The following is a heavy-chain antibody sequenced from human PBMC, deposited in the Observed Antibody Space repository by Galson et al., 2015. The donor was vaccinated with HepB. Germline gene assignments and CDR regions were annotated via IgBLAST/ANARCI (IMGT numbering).Heavy chain of an antibody. CDR2: IDWDDDK. CDR3: ARIPTTGAPAVGLDS. CDR1: GFSLTTTGMC. V-gene: IGHV2-70*17. D-gene: IGHD3/OR15-3a*01. Sequence: PALVKPTQTLTLTCTFSGFSLTTTGMCVSWIRQPPGKALEWLARIDWDDDKFYTTSLKTRLTISKGTSKNRVDLRMTTMDPVDTATYYCARIPTTGAPAVGLDSGGQGILVPVSS. J-gene: IGHJ4*02.